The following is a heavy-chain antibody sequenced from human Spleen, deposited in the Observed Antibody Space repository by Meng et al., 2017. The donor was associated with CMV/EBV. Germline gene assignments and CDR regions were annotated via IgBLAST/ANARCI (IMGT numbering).Heavy chain of an antibody. CDR3: AREGSGSSKFDY. J-gene: IGHJ4*02. CDR1: GDSVSTNSVA. V-gene: IGHV6-1*01. Sequence: ISGDSVSTNSVALSWIRQSPSRGLEWLGRTYYRSQLFNDYAVSVKGRIIISPDTSKNQFSLQLNSVTPEDTALYYCAREGSGSSKFDYWGQGTLVTVSS. D-gene: IGHD1-26*01. CDR2: TYYRSQLFN.